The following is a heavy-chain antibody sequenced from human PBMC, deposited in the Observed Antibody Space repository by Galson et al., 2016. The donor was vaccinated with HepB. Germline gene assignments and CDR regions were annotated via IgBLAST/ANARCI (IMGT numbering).Heavy chain of an antibody. V-gene: IGHV4-39*01. CDR2: INYRGGA. CDR3: ARPTSLFASSGYLY. J-gene: IGHJ4*02. Sequence: ETLSLTCTVSGAYISGNNYFWGWIRQSPEKGLEWIGCINYRGGAYYTPSLKSRVTISVDTSVHQFSLQMRSVTAADTAVYYCARPTSLFASSGYLYWGQGALVTVS. CDR1: GAYISGNNYF. D-gene: IGHD3-22*01.